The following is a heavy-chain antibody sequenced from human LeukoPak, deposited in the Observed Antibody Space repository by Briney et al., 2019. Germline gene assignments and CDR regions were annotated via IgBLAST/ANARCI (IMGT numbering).Heavy chain of an antibody. CDR1: GFTFSSYS. CDR3: AKEKQRNFDY. V-gene: IGHV3-23*01. CDR2: SGAGP. D-gene: IGHD6-13*01. Sequence: PGGSLRLSCAASGFTFSSYSMNWVRQAPGKGLEWVSGSGAGPYYGDSVQGRFTISRDNSKNTLYLQMNSLRAEDTAVYYCAKEKQRNFDYWGQGTLVTVSS. J-gene: IGHJ4*02.